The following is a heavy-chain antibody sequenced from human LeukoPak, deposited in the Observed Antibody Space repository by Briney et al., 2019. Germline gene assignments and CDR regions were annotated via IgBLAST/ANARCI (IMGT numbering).Heavy chain of an antibody. CDR1: GFTFSSYA. D-gene: IGHD3-3*01. CDR2: ISGSGGST. CDR3: AKVSYYDFWSGYSDPALFDY. V-gene: IGHV3-23*01. Sequence: GGSLRLSCAASGFTFSSYAMSWVRQAPGKGLEWVSAISGSGGSTYYADSVKGRFTISRDNSKNTLYLQMNSLRAEDTAVYYCAKVSYYDFWSGYSDPALFDYWGQGTLVTVSS. J-gene: IGHJ4*02.